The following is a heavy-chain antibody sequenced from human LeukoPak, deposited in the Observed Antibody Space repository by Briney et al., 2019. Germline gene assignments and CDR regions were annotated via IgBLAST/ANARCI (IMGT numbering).Heavy chain of an antibody. D-gene: IGHD6-13*01. CDR2: ISSNGGNT. CDR1: GFTFNMYN. Sequence: PSGGSLRLSCAASGFTFNMYNVHWVRQAPGKGLEYVSAISSNGGNTYYANSVKGRFTISRDNSKNTLYLQMGSLGAEDMALYHCAREAVGSYYDYWGQGTLVTVSS. J-gene: IGHJ4*02. CDR3: AREAVGSYYDY. V-gene: IGHV3-64*01.